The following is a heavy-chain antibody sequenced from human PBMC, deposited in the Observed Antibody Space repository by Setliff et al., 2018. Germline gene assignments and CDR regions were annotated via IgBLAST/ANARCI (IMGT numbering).Heavy chain of an antibody. D-gene: IGHD2-15*01. CDR2: IYTSGST. Sequence: SETLSLTCTVSGGSISNYYWSWIRQPAGKGLEWIGRIYTSGSTNYNPSLKSRVTMSVDTSKNQFSLKLSSVTAADTAVYYCARKGISALSDAFDMWGQGTMVTVS. V-gene: IGHV4-4*07. J-gene: IGHJ3*02. CDR3: ARKGISALSDAFDM. CDR1: GGSISNYY.